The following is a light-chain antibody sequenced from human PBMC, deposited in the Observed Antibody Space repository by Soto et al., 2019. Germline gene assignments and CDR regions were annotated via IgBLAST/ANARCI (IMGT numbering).Light chain of an antibody. J-gene: IGKJ2*01. CDR2: DAS. CDR1: QDISNY. CDR3: QQYAKLPYT. V-gene: IGKV1-33*01. Sequence: DIQMTQSPSSLSASVGDRVTITCQASQDISNYLNWYQQKPGKAPKLLIYDASNLETGVPSRFSGSGSGPDFTCTIISLQPEDIATYYCQQYAKLPYTFGQGTKLEIK.